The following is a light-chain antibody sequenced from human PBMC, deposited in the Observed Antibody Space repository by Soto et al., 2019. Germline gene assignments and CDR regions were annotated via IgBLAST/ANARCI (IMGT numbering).Light chain of an antibody. J-gene: IGKJ5*01. Sequence: DIQMTQSPSTLSASVGDRVTITCRASQSISSWLAWYQQKPGKATKSLIYKASSLESGVPSRFSGGGSGTVFTLTISSLQPDDFATYYCQQYNSYPIAFGQGTRLESK. CDR1: QSISSW. CDR3: QQYNSYPIA. CDR2: KAS. V-gene: IGKV1-5*03.